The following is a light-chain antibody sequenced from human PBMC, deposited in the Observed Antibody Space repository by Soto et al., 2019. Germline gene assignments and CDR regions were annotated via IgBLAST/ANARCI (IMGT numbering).Light chain of an antibody. CDR2: GAS. J-gene: IGKJ1*01. Sequence: EVVLRQSPATLSLSPGERATLSCRASENVRTFVDWYQQKPGQAPRLLIYGASNRATGIQARFSGSGSGTDFTLTISNLEPEDFAVYYCQQHSHWPPWTFGQGTKVDIK. CDR1: ENVRTF. CDR3: QQHSHWPPWT. V-gene: IGKV3-11*01.